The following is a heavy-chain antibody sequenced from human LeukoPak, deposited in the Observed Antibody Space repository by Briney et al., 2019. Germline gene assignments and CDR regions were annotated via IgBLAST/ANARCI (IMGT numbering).Heavy chain of an antibody. V-gene: IGHV4-34*01. CDR2: INHSGST. CDR1: GGSFSGYY. J-gene: IGHJ4*02. D-gene: IGHD5-24*01. Sequence: SETLSLTCAVYGGSFSGYYWSWIRQPPGKGLEWIGEINHSGSTNYNPSLKSRVTISVDTSKNQFSLKLSSVTAADTAVYYCARHTLGGWLQLTYYFDYWGQGTLVTVSS. CDR3: ARHTLGGWLQLTYYFDY.